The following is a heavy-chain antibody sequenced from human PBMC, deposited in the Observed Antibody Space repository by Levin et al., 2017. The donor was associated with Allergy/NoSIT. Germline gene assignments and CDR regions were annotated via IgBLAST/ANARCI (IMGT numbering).Heavy chain of an antibody. Sequence: GGSLRLSCKGSGFPFPNEGMTWLRQLRGKGLSWISYISNSGRDTYYAESVKGRFTVSRDNARNSLDLQMDSLRAEDTGVYYCARQMIDGDGYGFWGPGTQVTVSS. CDR3: ARQMIDGDGYGF. V-gene: IGHV3-48*03. CDR1: GFPFPNEG. D-gene: IGHD3-22*01. CDR2: ISNSGRDT. J-gene: IGHJ4*02.